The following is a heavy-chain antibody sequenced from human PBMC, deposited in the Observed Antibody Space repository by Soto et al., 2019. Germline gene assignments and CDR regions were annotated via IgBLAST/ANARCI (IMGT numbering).Heavy chain of an antibody. CDR3: AHAGDYDLLTFDH. CDR1: GFSPSTYHIG. V-gene: IGHV2-5*02. Sequence: QITLKESGPTLVRPAQTLTLTCDFSGFSPSTYHIGVAWIRQPPGKALEWLALLYWDDDKRYSPSLKDRLAISKDTSNNQVVLTITNIDHGDSATYFCAHAGDYDLLTFDHWGPGTLVTVSS. D-gene: IGHD4-17*01. CDR2: LYWDDDK. J-gene: IGHJ4*01.